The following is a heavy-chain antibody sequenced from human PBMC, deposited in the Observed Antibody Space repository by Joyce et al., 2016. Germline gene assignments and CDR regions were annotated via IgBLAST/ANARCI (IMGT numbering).Heavy chain of an antibody. CDR3: ARAAGMAALDY. J-gene: IGHJ4*02. V-gene: IGHV1-3*01. CDR2: INRDTGHT. D-gene: IGHD6-25*01. CDR1: GYMFRGYD. Sequence: QVHLVQSGAEVMQPGAAVKVSCKTSGYMFRGYDIHWVRQAPGQGLEWMGWINRDTGHTQYSWKFQGRVVVTRDTSASTVYMEMTSLRSEDTAVYYCARAAGMAALDYWGQGTLVTVSS.